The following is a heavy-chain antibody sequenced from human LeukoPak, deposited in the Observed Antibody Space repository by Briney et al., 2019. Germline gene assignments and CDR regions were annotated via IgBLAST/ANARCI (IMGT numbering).Heavy chain of an antibody. CDR2: INPAGSDT. CDR1: GFSFNSYW. CDR3: AKAGLSVIRSYYFDY. V-gene: IGHV3-7*03. Sequence: PGGSLRLSCAASGFSFNSYWMTWVRQAPRRGLEWVANINPAGSDTYYVDPVKGRFTISRDNAKNSLYLQMNRLRAEDTALYYCAKAGLSVIRSYYFDYWGQGTLVTVSS. J-gene: IGHJ4*02. D-gene: IGHD3-16*02.